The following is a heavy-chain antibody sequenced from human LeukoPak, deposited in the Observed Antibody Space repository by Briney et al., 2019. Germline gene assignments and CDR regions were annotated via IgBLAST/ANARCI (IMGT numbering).Heavy chain of an antibody. CDR3: AGTPGIYQSFDY. J-gene: IGHJ4*02. D-gene: IGHD2-2*01. Sequence: GGSLRLSCAASGFTVSSNYMSWVRQAPGKGLEWVSVIYSGGSTYYADSVKGRFTISRDNSKNTLYLQMNSLRVEDTAVYYCAGTPGIYQSFDYWGQGTLVTVSS. CDR1: GFTVSSNY. V-gene: IGHV3-53*01. CDR2: IYSGGST.